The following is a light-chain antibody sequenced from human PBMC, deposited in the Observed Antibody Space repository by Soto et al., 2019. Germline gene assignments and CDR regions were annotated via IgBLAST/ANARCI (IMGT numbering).Light chain of an antibody. V-gene: IGKV3-11*01. CDR3: QQYDSSPRT. CDR1: QSVSSY. J-gene: IGKJ1*01. CDR2: DAF. Sequence: EIVLTQSPATLSVSPGERATLSCRASQSVSSYLVWYQQKPGQAPRLLIYDAFKRATGIPARFSGSGSGTDFTLTISSLEPEDFAVYYCQQYDSSPRTFGQGTKVDIK.